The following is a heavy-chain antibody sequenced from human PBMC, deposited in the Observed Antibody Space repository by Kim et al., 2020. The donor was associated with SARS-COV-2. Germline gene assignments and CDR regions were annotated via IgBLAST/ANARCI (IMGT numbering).Heavy chain of an antibody. V-gene: IGHV4-4*02. D-gene: IGHD6-19*01. J-gene: IGHJ6*02. CDR3: ARVSGSGWYGYYYYGMDV. Sequence: SETLSLTCAVSGGSISSSNWWSWVRQPPGKGLEWIGEIYHSGSTNYNPSLKSRVTISVDKSKNQFSLKLSSVTAADTAVYYCARVSGSGWYGYYYYGMDVWGQGTTLTV. CDR2: IYHSGST. CDR1: GGSISSSNW.